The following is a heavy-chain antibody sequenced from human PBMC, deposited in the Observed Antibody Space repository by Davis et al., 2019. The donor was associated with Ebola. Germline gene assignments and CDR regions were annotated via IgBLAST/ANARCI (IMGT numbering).Heavy chain of an antibody. Sequence: PSETLSLTCDISGDSVSSNSGAWNWIRQSPSRGLEWLGRTYYSSKWYKDYAVSVKSRITISLDTSKNQFSLQLNSVTPEDTAVYYCARGWLRSGLDYWGQGILVTVSS. CDR1: GDSVSSNSGA. CDR2: TYYSSKWYK. CDR3: ARGWLRSGLDY. J-gene: IGHJ4*02. V-gene: IGHV6-1*01. D-gene: IGHD3-22*01.